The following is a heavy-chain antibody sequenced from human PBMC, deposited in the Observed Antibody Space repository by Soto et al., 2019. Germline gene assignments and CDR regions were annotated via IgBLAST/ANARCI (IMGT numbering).Heavy chain of an antibody. V-gene: IGHV1-18*01. CDR3: AREWDNKSEHSSSWYDDF. CDR1: GYTFSSYG. Sequence: QVQLVQSGAEVKKPGASVKVSCKASGYTFSSYGISWVRQAPGQGLEWMGWISGYSGHTYYAQKFQGRVTMTTDTSTNTVYMELRSLKSDDTAVYYCAREWDNKSEHSSSWYDDFWGQGTLVTVSS. D-gene: IGHD6-13*01. J-gene: IGHJ4*02. CDR2: ISGYSGHT.